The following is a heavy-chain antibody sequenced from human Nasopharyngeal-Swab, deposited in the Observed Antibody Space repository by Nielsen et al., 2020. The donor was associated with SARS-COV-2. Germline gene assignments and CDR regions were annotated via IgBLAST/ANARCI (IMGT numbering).Heavy chain of an antibody. V-gene: IGHV4-61*02. CDR1: GGSISSGSYY. CDR3: ARAAGYSSGWVDY. Sequence: SETLSLTCTVSGGSISSGSYYWSWIRQPAGKGLEWIGRIYTSGSTNYNPSLKSRVTLPVDTSKNQFSLKLSSVTAADTAVYYCARAAGYSSGWVDYWGQGTLVTVSS. CDR2: IYTSGST. J-gene: IGHJ4*02. D-gene: IGHD6-19*01.